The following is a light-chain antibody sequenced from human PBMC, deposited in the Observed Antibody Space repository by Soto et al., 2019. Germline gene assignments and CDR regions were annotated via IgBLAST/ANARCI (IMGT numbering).Light chain of an antibody. CDR3: QQYGSSYPWT. CDR2: GAS. V-gene: IGKV3-20*01. CDR1: QSVGNY. J-gene: IGKJ1*01. Sequence: EKVLTKYPAPLSLSPGERATLSCRASQSVGNYVAWYQQKPGQAPRLLIYGASSRATGIPDRFSGSGSGTDFTLTIRRLEPEDFAVYYCQQYGSSYPWTFGQGTKVDI.